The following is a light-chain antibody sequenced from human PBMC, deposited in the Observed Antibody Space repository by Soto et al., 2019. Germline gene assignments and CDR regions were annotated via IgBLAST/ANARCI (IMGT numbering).Light chain of an antibody. Sequence: QSALTQPASVSGSPGQSITISCTGTSSDVGGYNYVSWYQQHPGKAPELMIFEVSNRPSGVSHRFSGSKSGNTASLTISGLQAEDEGDYYCSSYTSSSTPYVFGTGTKLTVL. J-gene: IGLJ1*01. CDR2: EVS. CDR1: SSDVGGYNY. V-gene: IGLV2-14*01. CDR3: SSYTSSSTPYV.